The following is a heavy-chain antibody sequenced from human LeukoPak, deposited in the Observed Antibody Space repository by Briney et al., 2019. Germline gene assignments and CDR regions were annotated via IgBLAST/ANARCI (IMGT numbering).Heavy chain of an antibody. Sequence: PSETLSLTYTVSGGSINNYYWSWIRQPPGKGLEWIGYIYYSGSTNYNPSLKSRVTISVDTSKNQFSLKLRSVTAADTAVYYCARLYGNYQNYFDYWGQGTLVTVSS. CDR1: GGSINNYY. J-gene: IGHJ4*02. D-gene: IGHD1-7*01. CDR2: IYYSGST. V-gene: IGHV4-59*12. CDR3: ARLYGNYQNYFDY.